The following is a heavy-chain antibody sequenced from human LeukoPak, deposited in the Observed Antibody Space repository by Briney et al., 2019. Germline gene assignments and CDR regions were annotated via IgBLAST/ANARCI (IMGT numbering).Heavy chain of an antibody. CDR3: AREGYDRGSYYYYMDV. CDR2: ISSSSSYI. CDR1: GFTFSSYS. J-gene: IGHJ6*03. V-gene: IGHV3-21*01. D-gene: IGHD1-14*01. Sequence: PGGSLRLSCAASGFTFSSYSMTWVRQAPGKGLEWVSSISSSSSYIYYADSVKGRFTISRDNAKNSLYLQMNSLRAEDTAVYYCAREGYDRGSYYYYMDVWGKGTTVTVSS.